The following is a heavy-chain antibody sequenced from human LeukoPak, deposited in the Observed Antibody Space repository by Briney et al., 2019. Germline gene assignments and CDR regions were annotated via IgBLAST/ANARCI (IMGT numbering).Heavy chain of an antibody. D-gene: IGHD3-3*01. V-gene: IGHV1-46*01. CDR3: ARETGYYDFEGYYMDV. CDR2: INPCGGST. J-gene: IGHJ6*03. CDR1: GYTFTSYY. Sequence: ASVKVSCKASGYTFTSYYMHWVRQAPGQGLEWMGIINPCGGSTSYAQKFQGRVTMTRDMSTSTVYMELSSLRSEDTAVYYCARETGYYDFEGYYMDVWGKGTTVTVSS.